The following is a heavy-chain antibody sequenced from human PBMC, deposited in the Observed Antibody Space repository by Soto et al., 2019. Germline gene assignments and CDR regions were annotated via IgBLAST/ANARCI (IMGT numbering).Heavy chain of an antibody. J-gene: IGHJ4*02. Sequence: QVQLVQSGAEVKTPGASVRVSCRASGYTFSDSYIHWVRQAPGQGLEWLGWINPTYGGVTYEQKFQGRVTMTRDTSISTAYMELRRLQSDDTAVYYCARDMGGSSSFLGYWGQGTLVTVSS. CDR2: INPTYGGV. CDR3: ARDMGGSSSFLGY. CDR1: GYTFSDSY. D-gene: IGHD6-6*01. V-gene: IGHV1-2*02.